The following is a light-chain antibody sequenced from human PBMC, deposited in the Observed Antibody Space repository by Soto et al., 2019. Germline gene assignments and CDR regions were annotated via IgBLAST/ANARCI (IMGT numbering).Light chain of an antibody. Sequence: TQSPPTLSASVGDRVTIHCRAIQTISTWMAWYQQKPGKAPKLLVYDASTLQSGVASRFSGSGSGTEFTLIISGLQPDDSATYYCQQYTNTNNPWMLGQGTNVDIK. CDR3: QQYTNTNNPWM. J-gene: IGKJ1*01. CDR1: QTISTW. V-gene: IGKV1-5*01. CDR2: DAS.